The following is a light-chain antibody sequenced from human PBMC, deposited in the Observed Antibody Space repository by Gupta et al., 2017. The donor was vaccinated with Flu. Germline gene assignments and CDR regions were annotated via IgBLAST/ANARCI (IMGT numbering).Light chain of an antibody. CDR1: SSDVGGYNY. Sequence: QSALTQPASVSGSPGQSITISCTGTSSDVGGYNYVSWYQQHPGKAPKLMIYEVSNRPSGVSNRFSGSKSGNTASLTIPGLQAEDEADYYCSSYTSSSTLEVFGGGTKLTVL. J-gene: IGLJ2*01. CDR3: SSYTSSSTLEV. V-gene: IGLV2-14*01. CDR2: EVS.